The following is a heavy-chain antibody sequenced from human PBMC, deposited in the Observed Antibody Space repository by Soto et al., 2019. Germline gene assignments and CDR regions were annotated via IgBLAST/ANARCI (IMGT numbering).Heavy chain of an antibody. Sequence: HITLKESGPTLVKPTQTLTLTCTFSGFSLNTGGVGVGWIRQPPGKALDWLALIYWDGGKRYNPSLKSRLTTTKDTSKNRVVLTMTNVDPVDAATYFCAKQAPYTSAYYDSWGQGTLVTVSS. CDR1: GFSLNTGGVG. CDR3: AKQAPYTSAYYDS. V-gene: IGHV2-5*02. D-gene: IGHD6-19*01. J-gene: IGHJ4*02. CDR2: IYWDGGK.